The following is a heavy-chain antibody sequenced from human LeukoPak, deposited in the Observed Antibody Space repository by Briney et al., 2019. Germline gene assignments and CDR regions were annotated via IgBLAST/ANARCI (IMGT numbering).Heavy chain of an antibody. CDR1: GFTVSSNY. J-gene: IGHJ4*02. V-gene: IGHV3-53*01. D-gene: IGHD6-13*01. CDR2: IYSGGST. CDR3: ARASGQQLAGPYFDY. Sequence: GGSLRLSCPASGFTVSSNYMSWVGQAPGKGVEGVSVIYSGGSTYYADSVKGRFTISRDNSKNTLYLQMNSLRAEDTAVYYCARASGQQLAGPYFDYWGQGTLVTVSS.